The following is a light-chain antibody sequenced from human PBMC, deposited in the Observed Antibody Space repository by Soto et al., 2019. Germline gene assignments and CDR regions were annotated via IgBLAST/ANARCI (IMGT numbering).Light chain of an antibody. CDR2: WAS. CDR1: HILLYHSNNKHY. V-gene: IGKV4-1*01. CDR3: QQYYGTSPLT. J-gene: IGKJ4*01. Sequence: DIVMTQSPDSLAVSLGYRAAINGKSNHILLYHSNNKHYLAWQQQTPGQPPTVLIFWASIRECGVHDRFSGSESGTDFPLTLSSLQAEDVAVYYCQQYYGTSPLTFGGGTKV.